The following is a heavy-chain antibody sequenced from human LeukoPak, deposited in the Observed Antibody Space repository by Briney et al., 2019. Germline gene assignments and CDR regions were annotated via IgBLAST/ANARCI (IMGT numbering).Heavy chain of an antibody. J-gene: IGHJ4*02. CDR1: GGSISSYY. CDR2: IYYSGST. D-gene: IGHD4-17*01. V-gene: IGHV4-59*12. Sequence: SETLSLTCTVSGGSISSYYWSWIRQPPGKGLEWIGYIYYSGSTNYNPSLKSRVTISVDTSKNQFSLKLSSVTAADTAVNYCALHDYGDSEGYFDYWGQGTLVTVSS. CDR3: ALHDYGDSEGYFDY.